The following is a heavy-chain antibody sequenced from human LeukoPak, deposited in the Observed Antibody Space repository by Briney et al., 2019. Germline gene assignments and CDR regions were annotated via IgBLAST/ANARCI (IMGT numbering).Heavy chain of an antibody. CDR3: ASTYSSSWDGGFDY. J-gene: IGHJ4*02. CDR1: GGSISSGGYS. V-gene: IGHV4-30-2*01. D-gene: IGHD6-13*01. Sequence: SETLSLTCAVSGGSISSGGYSWSWIRQPPGKGLEWIGYIYHSGSTYYNPSLKSRVTISVNRSKNQFSLKLSSVTAADTAVYYCASTYSSSWDGGFDYWGQGTLVTVSS. CDR2: IYHSGST.